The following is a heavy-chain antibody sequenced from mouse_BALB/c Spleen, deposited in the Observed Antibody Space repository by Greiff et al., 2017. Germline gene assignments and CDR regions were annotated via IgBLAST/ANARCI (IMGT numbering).Heavy chain of an antibody. CDR1: GYTFTSYW. V-gene: IGHV1-5*01. CDR3: TSGMITTRYYFDY. CDR2: IYPGNSDT. J-gene: IGHJ2*01. D-gene: IGHD2-4*01. Sequence: EVKLVESGTVLARPGASVKMSCKASGYTFTSYWMHWVKQRPGQGLEWIGAIYPGNSDTSYNQKFKGKAKLTAVTSTSTAYMELSSLTNEDSAVYYCTSGMITTRYYFDYWGQGTTLTVSS.